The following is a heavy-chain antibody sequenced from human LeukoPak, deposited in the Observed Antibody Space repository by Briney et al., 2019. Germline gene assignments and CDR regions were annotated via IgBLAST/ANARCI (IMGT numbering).Heavy chain of an antibody. CDR2: ISYDGSNK. Sequence: GGSLRLSCAASGFTFSSYAMHWVRQAPGKGLEWVAVISYDGSNKYYADSVKGRFTISRDNSKNTLYLQMNSLRAEDTAVYYCARGLSGYSYGFRIPYYFDYWGQGTLVTVSS. D-gene: IGHD5-18*01. CDR3: ARGLSGYSYGFRIPYYFDY. J-gene: IGHJ4*02. V-gene: IGHV3-30*01. CDR1: GFTFSSYA.